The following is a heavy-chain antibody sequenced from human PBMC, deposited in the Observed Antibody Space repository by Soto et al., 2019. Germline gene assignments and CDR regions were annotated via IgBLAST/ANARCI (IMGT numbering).Heavy chain of an antibody. J-gene: IGHJ4*02. CDR2: ISYDGSDQ. Sequence: ESGGGVVQPGRSLRLSCVASGFTFRGYAMHWVRQTPEKGLEWVAVISYDGSDQNYQQSVKGRFNISRDNPKNTLFLQMNSLRPEDTAVYYCAKDVGDQGHFDSWGQGALVTVSS. D-gene: IGHD1-26*01. CDR3: AKDVGDQGHFDS. V-gene: IGHV3-30*18. CDR1: GFTFRGYA.